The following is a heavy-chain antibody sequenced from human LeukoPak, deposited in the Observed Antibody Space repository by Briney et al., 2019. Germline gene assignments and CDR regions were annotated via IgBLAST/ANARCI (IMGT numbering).Heavy chain of an antibody. V-gene: IGHV3-33*06. CDR3: ANGSLVGATTPFDY. CDR2: IWYDGSNK. D-gene: IGHD1-26*01. CDR1: GFTFSSYG. J-gene: IGHJ4*02. Sequence: PGRSLRLSCAASGFTFSSYGMHWARQAPGKGLEWVAVIWYDGSNKYYADSVKGRFTISRDNSKNTLYLQMNSLRAEDTAVYYCANGSLVGATTPFDYWGQGALVTVSS.